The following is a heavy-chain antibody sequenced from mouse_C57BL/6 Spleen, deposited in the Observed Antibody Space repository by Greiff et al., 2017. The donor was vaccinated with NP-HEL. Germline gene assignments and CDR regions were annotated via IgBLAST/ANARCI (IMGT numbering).Heavy chain of an antibody. CDR2: ISDGGSYT. Sequence: EVQVVESGGGLVKPGGSLKLSCAASGFTFSSYAMSWVRQTPEKRLEWVATISDGGSYTYYPDNVKGRFSISRDNAKNNLYLQMSHLKSEDTAMYYCARDSGSSFYWYFDVWGTGTTVTVSS. J-gene: IGHJ1*03. D-gene: IGHD1-1*01. CDR1: GFTFSSYA. CDR3: ARDSGSSFYWYFDV. V-gene: IGHV5-4*01.